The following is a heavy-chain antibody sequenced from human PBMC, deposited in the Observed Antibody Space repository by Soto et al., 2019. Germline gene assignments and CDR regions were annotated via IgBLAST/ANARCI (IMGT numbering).Heavy chain of an antibody. CDR3: ATSLSVYDYVWGSFDY. CDR2: IIPIFGTA. Sequence: QVPLVQSGAEVKKPGSSVKVSCKASGGTFSSYAISWVRQAPGQGLEWMGGIIPIFGTANYAQKFQGRVTITADESTSTAYMELSSLRSEDTAVYYCATSLSVYDYVWGSFDYWGQGTLVTVSS. V-gene: IGHV1-69*12. CDR1: GGTFSSYA. J-gene: IGHJ4*02. D-gene: IGHD3-16*01.